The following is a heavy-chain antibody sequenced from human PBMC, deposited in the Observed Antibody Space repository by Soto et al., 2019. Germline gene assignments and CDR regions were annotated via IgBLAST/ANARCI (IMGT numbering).Heavy chain of an antibody. CDR2: VFYSGNT. CDR3: ASFWSGYSFYSQH. J-gene: IGHJ1*01. CDR1: GGSISSSSYY. D-gene: IGHD3-3*01. Sequence: WGTLSLTCTVSGGSISSSSYYWGWLRQPPGKGLEWIGSVFYSGNTYYNPSLQSRVTISVDTSKNQFSLKLSSVTAADTAVYYCASFWSGYSFYSQHWGQGTLVTVSS. V-gene: IGHV4-39*01.